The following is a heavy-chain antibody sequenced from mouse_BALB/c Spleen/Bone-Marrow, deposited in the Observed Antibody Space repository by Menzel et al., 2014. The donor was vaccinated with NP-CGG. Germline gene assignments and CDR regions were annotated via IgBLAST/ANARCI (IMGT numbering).Heavy chain of an antibody. D-gene: IGHD1-2*01. Sequence: VQLKESGPELVKPGASVKISCKTSGYTFTEYTMHWVKQSHGKSLEWIGGINPNNGGTSYNQKFKGKATLTVDKSSSTAYMELRSLTSEDSAVYYCARGKNFYYDYAWFAYWGQGTLVTVSA. CDR2: INPNNGGT. CDR1: GYTFTEYT. V-gene: IGHV1-18*01. J-gene: IGHJ3*01. CDR3: ARGKNFYYDYAWFAY.